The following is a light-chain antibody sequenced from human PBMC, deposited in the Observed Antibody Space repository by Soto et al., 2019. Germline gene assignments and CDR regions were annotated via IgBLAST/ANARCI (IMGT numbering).Light chain of an antibody. Sequence: EIVMTQSPATLSVSPGERATLSCRASQSVSSNLAWYQQKPGQAPRVLIYDASTMATGIPARFSGSGSGTEFTLTISSLQSEDFAVYYCQQYKNWPPLTFGGGIKVEIK. J-gene: IGKJ4*01. CDR2: DAS. CDR3: QQYKNWPPLT. CDR1: QSVSSN. V-gene: IGKV3D-15*01.